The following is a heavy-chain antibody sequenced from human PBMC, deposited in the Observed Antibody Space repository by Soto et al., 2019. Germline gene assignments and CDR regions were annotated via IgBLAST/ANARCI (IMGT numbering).Heavy chain of an antibody. CDR1: GFTFDDNA. J-gene: IGHJ4*02. CDR2: VNWKSDI. D-gene: IGHD6-6*01. V-gene: IGHV3-9*01. Sequence: GGSLRLSCAVSGFTFDDNAMHWVRQAPEKGLEWVSGVNWKSDIGYADSVKGRFTISRDNAENSLYLQMNSLKASDTAMYYCARLRQIRFSSSSPWFVNWCQVTLVTISS. CDR3: ARLRQIRFSSSSPWFVN.